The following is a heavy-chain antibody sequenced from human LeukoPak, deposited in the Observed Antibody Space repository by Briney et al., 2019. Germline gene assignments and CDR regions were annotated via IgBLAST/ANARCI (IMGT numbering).Heavy chain of an antibody. J-gene: IGHJ5*02. CDR2: IYYSGST. Sequence: PSQTLSLTCTVSGGSIGSGGYYWSWIRQHPGKGLEWIGYIYYSGSTYYNPSLKSRVTISVDTSKNQFSLKLSSVTAADTAVYYCAASSDFNWFDPWGQGTLVTVSS. V-gene: IGHV4-31*03. CDR3: AASSDFNWFDP. CDR1: GGSIGSGGYY.